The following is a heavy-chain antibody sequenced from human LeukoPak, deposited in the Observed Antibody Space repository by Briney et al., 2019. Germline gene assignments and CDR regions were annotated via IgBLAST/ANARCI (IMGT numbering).Heavy chain of an antibody. V-gene: IGHV1-2*02. J-gene: IGHJ6*03. Sequence: ASVKVSCKACGYTFTGYYMHWVRQAPGQWLEWMGWINPNSGGTNYAQKFQGRVTMTRDTSISTAYMELSRLRSDDTAVYYCARAVPPDSSTSWNLYYYYMHVWGKGTTVTVSS. CDR2: INPNSGGT. D-gene: IGHD2-2*01. CDR1: GYTFTGYY. CDR3: ARAVPPDSSTSWNLYYYYMHV.